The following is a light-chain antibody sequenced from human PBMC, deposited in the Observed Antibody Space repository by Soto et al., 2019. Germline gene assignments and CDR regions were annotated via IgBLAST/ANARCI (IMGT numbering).Light chain of an antibody. CDR1: QSISSW. J-gene: IGKJ4*01. CDR3: QQYDRYPVT. CDR2: KAS. Sequence: DSQMTQSPSTLAASVGDRVTITCRASQSISSWLAWYQQKPGKAPKLLIYKASLLQSGVPSRFSGSGSGTEFTLTISSLQPEDFATYYCQQYDRYPVTFGGGTRWISN. V-gene: IGKV1-5*03.